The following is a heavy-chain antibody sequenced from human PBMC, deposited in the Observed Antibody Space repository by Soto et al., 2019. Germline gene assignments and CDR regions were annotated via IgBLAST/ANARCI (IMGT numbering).Heavy chain of an antibody. D-gene: IGHD7-27*01. V-gene: IGHV3-23*01. CDR3: AKAWGIDY. Sequence: PGGSLRLSCAASGFTFSSYAMTWVRQAPGKGLEWVSSMGGSGRSTYYTDSVKGRFTISRDNSKSTLYLQMNSLRVEDTAIYYCAKAWGIDYWGQGT. CDR2: MGGSGRST. J-gene: IGHJ4*02. CDR1: GFTFSSYA.